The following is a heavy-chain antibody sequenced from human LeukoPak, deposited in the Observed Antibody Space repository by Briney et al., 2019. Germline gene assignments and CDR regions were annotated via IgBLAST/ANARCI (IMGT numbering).Heavy chain of an antibody. CDR1: GGSFRGYY. CDR2: INHSGST. V-gene: IGHV4-34*01. D-gene: IGHD2/OR15-2a*01. CDR3: ARGFYTYFDP. Sequence: SSETLSLTCAVYGGSFRGYYWSWIRQPPGKGLEWIGEINHSGSTNYNPSLKSRVTISVDTSKNQFSLKLSSVTAADTAVYYCARGFYTYFDPWGQGTLVTVSS. J-gene: IGHJ5*02.